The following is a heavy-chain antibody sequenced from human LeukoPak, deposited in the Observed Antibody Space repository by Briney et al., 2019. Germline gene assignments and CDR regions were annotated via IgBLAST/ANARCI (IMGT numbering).Heavy chain of an antibody. CDR2: IKQDGSEK. J-gene: IGHJ6*02. CDR3: TSAGREYGMDV. V-gene: IGHV3-7*01. D-gene: IGHD5-24*01. CDR1: GFTFSSYW. Sequence: GGSLRLSCAASGFTFSSYWMSWVRQAPGKGLEWVANIKQDGSEKYYVDSVKGRFTISRDNAKNSLYLQMNSLRAEDTAVYYCTSAGREYGMDVWGQGTTVTVSS.